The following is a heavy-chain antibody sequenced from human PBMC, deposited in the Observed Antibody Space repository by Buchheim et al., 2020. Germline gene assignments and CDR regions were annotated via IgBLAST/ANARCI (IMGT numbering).Heavy chain of an antibody. J-gene: IGHJ4*02. CDR3: AGDQYYGTGGGFDY. D-gene: IGHD3-10*01. V-gene: IGHV4-34*01. CDR2: INHSGGT. CDR1: GGPFSGYY. Sequence: QVQLQQWGAGLLKPSETLSLTCSVYGGPFSGYYWSWIRQPPGQGLEWIGEINHSGGTNYKSSLKSRVTISVDTSKKQFSLNLNSVTAADTAVYYCAGDQYYGTGGGFDYWGQGTL.